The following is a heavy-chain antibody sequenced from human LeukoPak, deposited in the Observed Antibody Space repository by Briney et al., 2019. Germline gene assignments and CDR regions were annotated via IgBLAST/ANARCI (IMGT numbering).Heavy chain of an antibody. Sequence: SETLSLTCTVSGGSISSSSYYWGWIRRPPGKGLEWIGSIYYSGSTYYNPSLKSRVTISVDTSKNQFSLKLSSVTAADTAVYYCARHIDYGDYGSYFDYWGQGTLVTVS. J-gene: IGHJ4*02. CDR2: IYYSGST. D-gene: IGHD4-17*01. CDR3: ARHIDYGDYGSYFDY. CDR1: GGSISSSSYY. V-gene: IGHV4-39*01.